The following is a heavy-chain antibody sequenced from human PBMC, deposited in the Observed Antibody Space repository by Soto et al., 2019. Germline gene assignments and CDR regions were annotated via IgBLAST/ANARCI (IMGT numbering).Heavy chain of an antibody. J-gene: IGHJ3*02. CDR1: GYTFSNYD. CDR2: LNPNTDKT. CDR3: ARGIKGLPPSAFDI. V-gene: IGHV1-8*01. D-gene: IGHD5-12*01. Sequence: ASVKVSFKASGYTFSNYDINWVRQATGQGLEWMGWLNPNTDKTGSAQKFQGRVTMTRNTSISTAYLELSGLRSDDTAVYYCARGIKGLPPSAFDIWGQGTRVTVS.